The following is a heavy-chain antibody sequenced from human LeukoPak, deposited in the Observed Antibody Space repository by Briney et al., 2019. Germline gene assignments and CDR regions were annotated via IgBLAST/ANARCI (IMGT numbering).Heavy chain of an antibody. V-gene: IGHV4-59*01. D-gene: IGHD2-2*01. CDR1: GGYISSYY. Sequence: PSETLPLTCTVSGGYISSYYWSWIRQPPGKGLEWIGYIYYSGSTNYNPSLKSRVTISVPPSKKQFSLKLSSVTAADTAVYYCASTPIFYCSSTSCPLWGWDYYMDAWGKGTPVTVSS. CDR2: IYYSGST. J-gene: IGHJ6*03. CDR3: ASTPIFYCSSTSCPLWGWDYYMDA.